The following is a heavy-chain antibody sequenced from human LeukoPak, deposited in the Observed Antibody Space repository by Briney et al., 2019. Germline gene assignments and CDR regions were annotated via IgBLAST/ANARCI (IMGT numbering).Heavy chain of an antibody. J-gene: IGHJ6*02. D-gene: IGHD4-4*01. Sequence: GGSLRLSCAASGFTFSSYAMHWVRQAPGKGLEWVAVISYDGSNKYYADSVKGRFTISRDNSKNTLYLQMNSLRAEDTAVYYCAREFSNYYYYGMDVWGQGTTVTVSS. CDR3: AREFSNYYYYGMDV. CDR1: GFTFSSYA. V-gene: IGHV3-30*14. CDR2: ISYDGSNK.